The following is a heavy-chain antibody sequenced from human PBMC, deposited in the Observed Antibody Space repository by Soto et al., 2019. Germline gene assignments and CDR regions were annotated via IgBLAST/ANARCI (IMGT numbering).Heavy chain of an antibody. V-gene: IGHV4-59*01. D-gene: IGHD6-19*01. Sequence: SETLSLTCVVSGGSISSNWWSWVRQPPGKGLEWIGYIYYSGSTNYNPSLKSRVTISVDTSKNQFSLKLSSVTAADTAVYYCARSGSYSSGRTHFDYWGQGTLVTVSS. CDR3: ARSGSYSSGRTHFDY. CDR1: GGSISSNW. CDR2: IYYSGST. J-gene: IGHJ4*02.